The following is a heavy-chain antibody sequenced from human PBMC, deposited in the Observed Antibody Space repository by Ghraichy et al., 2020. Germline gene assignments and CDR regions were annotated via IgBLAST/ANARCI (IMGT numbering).Heavy chain of an antibody. J-gene: IGHJ4*02. Sequence: LSLTCAASGFTFSNYCMHWVRQAPGKGLVWVSRINSDGSTTTYADSVKGRFTISRDNAKNTLYLQMNSLRAEDTAVYYCARELPYDYWGQGTLVTVSS. CDR3: ARELPYDY. V-gene: IGHV3-74*01. D-gene: IGHD2-21*02. CDR2: INSDGSTT. CDR1: GFTFSNYC.